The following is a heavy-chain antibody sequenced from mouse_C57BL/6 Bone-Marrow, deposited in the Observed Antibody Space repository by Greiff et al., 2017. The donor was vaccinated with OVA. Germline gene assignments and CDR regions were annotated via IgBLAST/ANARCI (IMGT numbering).Heavy chain of an antibody. D-gene: IGHD1-1*01. CDR2: INPNSGTT. J-gene: IGHJ1*03. V-gene: IGHV1-39*01. CDR1: GYSFTDYN. CDR3: ARGSTVVATIYWYFDV. Sequence: VQLQQSGPELVKPGASVKISCKASGYSFTDYNMNWVKQSNGKSLEWIGVINPNSGTTSYNQKFKGKATLTVDQSSSTAYMQLNSLTSEDSAVYYCARGSTVVATIYWYFDVWGTGTTVTVSS.